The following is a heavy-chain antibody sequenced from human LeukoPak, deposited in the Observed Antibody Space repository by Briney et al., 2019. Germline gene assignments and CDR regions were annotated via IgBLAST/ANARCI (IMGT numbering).Heavy chain of an antibody. D-gene: IGHD3-10*01. CDR3: ARLRYYGSGSYPMTGNWFDP. Sequence: SETLSLTCTVSGGSISGYYWSWIRQPPGKGLEWIGEINHSGSTNYNPSLKSRVTISVDTSKNQFSLKLGSVTAADTAVYYCARLRYYGSGSYPMTGNWFDPWGQGILVTVSS. CDR2: INHSGST. J-gene: IGHJ5*02. V-gene: IGHV4-34*01. CDR1: GGSISGYY.